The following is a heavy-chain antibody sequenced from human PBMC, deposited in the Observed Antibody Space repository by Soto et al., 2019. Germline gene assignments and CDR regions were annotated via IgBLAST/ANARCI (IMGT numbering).Heavy chain of an antibody. J-gene: IGHJ6*02. CDR2: ISAYNGNT. CDR1: GYTFTSYG. Sequence: QVQLVQSGAEVKKPGASVKVSCKASGYTFTSYGISWVRQAPGQGLEWMGWISAYNGNTNYAQKLQGRVTMTTDTSTSTAYMELRSLRSDDTAVYYCARLTMVRGAENVRLDYYYYGMDVWGQGTTVTVSS. V-gene: IGHV1-18*04. D-gene: IGHD3-10*01. CDR3: ARLTMVRGAENVRLDYYYYGMDV.